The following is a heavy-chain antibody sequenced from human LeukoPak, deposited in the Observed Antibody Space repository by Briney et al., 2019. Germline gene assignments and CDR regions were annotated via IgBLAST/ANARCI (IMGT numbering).Heavy chain of an antibody. J-gene: IGHJ5*02. D-gene: IGHD4-17*01. V-gene: IGHV6-1*01. CDR3: ARALMTRVTTFVWDNWFDP. Sequence: TSQILSLTCAISGDSVSSNSAAWNWIRQSPSRGLEWLGRTYYRSKWYNDYAVSVKSRVTINPDTSKNQFSMQLNSVTPEDTAVYYCARALMTRVTTFVWDNWFDPWGQGTLVTVSS. CDR2: TYYRSKWYN. CDR1: GDSVSSNSAA.